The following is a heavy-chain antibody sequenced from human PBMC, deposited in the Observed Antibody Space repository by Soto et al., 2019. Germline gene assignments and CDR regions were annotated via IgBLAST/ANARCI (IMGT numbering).Heavy chain of an antibody. D-gene: IGHD6-13*01. V-gene: IGHV1-3*01. CDR2: INAGNGNT. J-gene: IGHJ4*02. CDR1: GYTFTSYA. CDR3: ARITSIAAAVPTTSFDY. Sequence: ASVKVSCKASGYTFTSYAMHWVRQAPGQRLEWMGWINAGNGNTKYSQKFQGRVTITRDTSASTAYMELSSLRSDDTAVYYCARITSIAAAVPTTSFDYWGQGTLVTVSS.